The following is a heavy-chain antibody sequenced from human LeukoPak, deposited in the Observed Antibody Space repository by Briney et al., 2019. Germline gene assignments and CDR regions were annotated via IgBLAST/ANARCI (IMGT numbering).Heavy chain of an antibody. Sequence: PGGSLRLSCAGSGFTFSSYWMHWVLQPPGKGLVWVSRINSDGSSINYADSVKGRFTISRDNAKNSLFLQLNSLRAEDTAVYYCARVPRSSRIPIFRWGQGTLVTVSS. J-gene: IGHJ4*02. V-gene: IGHV3-74*01. CDR1: GFTFSSYW. CDR3: ARVPRSSRIPIFR. CDR2: INSDGSSI. D-gene: IGHD3-3*01.